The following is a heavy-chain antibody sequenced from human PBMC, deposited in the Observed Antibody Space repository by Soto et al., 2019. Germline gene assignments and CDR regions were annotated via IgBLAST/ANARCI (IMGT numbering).Heavy chain of an antibody. J-gene: IGHJ6*02. V-gene: IGHV3-30-3*01. CDR3: ARDRWDYSGSRQYGMDV. CDR1: GCTFSSYA. Sequence: GGSLRLSCAASGCTFSSYAMHWVRQAPGKGLEWVAVISYDGSNKYYAHSVKGRFTISRDNSKNTLYLQMNSLSAEDTAVYYCARDRWDYSGSRQYGMDVWGQGTTVTVSS. D-gene: IGHD3-10*01. CDR2: ISYDGSNK.